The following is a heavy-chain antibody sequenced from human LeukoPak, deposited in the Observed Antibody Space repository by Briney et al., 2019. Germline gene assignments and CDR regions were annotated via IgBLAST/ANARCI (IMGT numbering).Heavy chain of an antibody. Sequence: PGGSLRLSCTASGFTFGDYAMSWFRQAPGKGLEWVGFIRSKAYGGTTEYAASVKGRFTISRDDSKSIAYLQMNSLKTEDTAVYYCTREGPIIQIWLGYYFDYWGQGTLVTVSS. CDR3: TREGPIIQIWLGYYFDY. CDR2: IRSKAYGGTT. CDR1: GFTFGDYA. J-gene: IGHJ4*02. D-gene: IGHD5-18*01. V-gene: IGHV3-49*03.